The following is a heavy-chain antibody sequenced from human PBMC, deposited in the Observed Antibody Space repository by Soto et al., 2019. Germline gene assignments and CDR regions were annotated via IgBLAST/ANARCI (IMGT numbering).Heavy chain of an antibody. CDR1: GGSISSGGYS. J-gene: IGHJ4*02. V-gene: IGHV4-30-2*01. CDR3: ARAIGWFGELLGGYYFDY. CDR2: IYHSGST. D-gene: IGHD3-10*01. Sequence: QLQLQESGSGLVKPSQTLSHTCAVTGGSISSGGYSWSWIRQPPGKGLEWIGYIYHSGSTYYNPSLKSRVTISVDRSKNQFSLKLSSVTAADTAVYYCARAIGWFGELLGGYYFDYWGQGTLVTVSS.